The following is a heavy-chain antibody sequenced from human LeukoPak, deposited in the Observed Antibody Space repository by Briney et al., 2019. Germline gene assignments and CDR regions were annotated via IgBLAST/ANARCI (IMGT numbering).Heavy chain of an antibody. Sequence: GGSLRLSCAASGFSFSGYWMHWVRQAPGKGLVWVSRINSDGSSTTYADSVKGRFTISRDNAENTLYLQMNSLRVEDTAVYYCARDVGSGWYHFDNWGQGTLVTVSS. J-gene: IGHJ4*02. CDR2: INSDGSST. CDR1: GFSFSGYW. D-gene: IGHD6-19*01. CDR3: ARDVGSGWYHFDN. V-gene: IGHV3-74*01.